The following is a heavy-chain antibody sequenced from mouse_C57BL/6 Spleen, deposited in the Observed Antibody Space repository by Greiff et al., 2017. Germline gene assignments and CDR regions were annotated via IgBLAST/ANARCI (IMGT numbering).Heavy chain of an antibody. Sequence: QVQLQQSGPELVKPGASVKISCKASGYAFSSSWMTWVKQRPGQGLEWIGQIYPGDGSTNYNGKFKGKATLTADKSSSTAYMQHSSLTSEDSAVYYCARLQSWGTGTTVTVSS. CDR3: ARLQS. V-gene: IGHV1-82*01. CDR2: IYPGDGST. J-gene: IGHJ1*03. D-gene: IGHD6-1*01. CDR1: GYAFSSSW.